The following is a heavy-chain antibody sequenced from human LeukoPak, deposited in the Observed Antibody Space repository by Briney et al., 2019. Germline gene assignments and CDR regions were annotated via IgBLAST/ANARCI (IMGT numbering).Heavy chain of an antibody. V-gene: IGHV4-59*08. D-gene: IGHD6-13*01. CDR3: ARHSSSYSWFDP. Sequence: SETLSLTCTVSGGSIRSYYWSWIRQPPGKGLEWIGYIYYSGSTNYNPSLKSRVTVSVDTSKNQFSLKLSSVTAADTAVYYCARHSSSYSWFDPWGQGTLVTVSS. CDR1: GGSIRSYY. CDR2: IYYSGST. J-gene: IGHJ5*02.